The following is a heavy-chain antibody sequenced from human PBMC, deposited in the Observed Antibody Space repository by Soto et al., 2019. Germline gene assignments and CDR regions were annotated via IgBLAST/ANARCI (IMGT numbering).Heavy chain of an antibody. D-gene: IGHD3-3*01. CDR3: ASTIFGVVIMGDWYFDL. CDR2: IYHSGST. V-gene: IGHV4-30-2*01. CDR1: GGSISSGGYS. J-gene: IGHJ2*01. Sequence: QLQLQESGSGLVKPSQTLSLTCAVSGGSISSGGYSWSWIRQPPGKGLEWIGYIYHSGSTYYNPSLKSRGTISVDRSKNQFSLKLSSVTAADTAVDYCASTIFGVVIMGDWYFDLWGRGTLVTVSS.